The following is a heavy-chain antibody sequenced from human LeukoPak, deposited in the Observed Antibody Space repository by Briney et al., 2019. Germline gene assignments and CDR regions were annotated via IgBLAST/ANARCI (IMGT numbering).Heavy chain of an antibody. J-gene: IGHJ4*02. CDR3: ASRMGATRGH. D-gene: IGHD1-26*01. Sequence: GGSLRLSCAASGFTFSSYAMSWVRQAPGKGLEWVSVIYSGGSTYYADSVKGRFTISRHNSKNTLYLQMNSLRAEDTAVYYCASRMGATRGHWGQGTLVTVSS. CDR2: IYSGGST. CDR1: GFTFSSYA. V-gene: IGHV3-53*04.